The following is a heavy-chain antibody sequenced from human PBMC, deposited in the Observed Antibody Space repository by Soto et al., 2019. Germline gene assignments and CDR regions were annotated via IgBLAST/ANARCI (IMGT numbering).Heavy chain of an antibody. CDR2: ILSDGGNK. CDR1: GFTFSIYT. J-gene: IGHJ6*02. V-gene: IGHV3-30-3*01. CDR3: ARDNGYSHGHGMDV. Sequence: PGGSLRLSCAASGFTFSIYTIHWVRHAPGKGLEWVALILSDGGNKYYADSVKGGFTISRDNSKNTLYLQMNSLRPEDTAVYYCARDNGYSHGHGMDVWGQGTTVTVSS. D-gene: IGHD5-18*01.